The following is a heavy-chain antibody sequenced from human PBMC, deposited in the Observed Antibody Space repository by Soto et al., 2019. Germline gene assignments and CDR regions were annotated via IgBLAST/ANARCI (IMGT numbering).Heavy chain of an antibody. CDR1: GYTFTSYA. J-gene: IGHJ6*03. Sequence: GASVKVSCKASGYTFTSYAMHWVRQAPGQRLEWMGWINAGNGNTKYSQKFQGRVTITRDTSASTAYMELSSLRSEDTAVYYCAGKYYDFWSGSSPGVYSYYMDVWGKGTTVNAP. V-gene: IGHV1-3*01. CDR2: INAGNGNT. D-gene: IGHD3-3*01. CDR3: AGKYYDFWSGSSPGVYSYYMDV.